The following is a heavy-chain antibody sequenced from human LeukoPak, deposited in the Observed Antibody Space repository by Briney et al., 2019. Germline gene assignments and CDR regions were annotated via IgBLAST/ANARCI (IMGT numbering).Heavy chain of an antibody. Sequence: GRSLRLSCAASGFTFSSYAMSWVRQAPGKGLEWVSAISGSGGSTYYADSVEGRFTISRDNSKNTLYLQMNSLRAEDTAVYYCARARTDYYYGMDVWGQGTTVTVSS. J-gene: IGHJ6*02. CDR3: ARARTDYYYGMDV. CDR2: ISGSGGST. D-gene: IGHD1-1*01. CDR1: GFTFSSYA. V-gene: IGHV3-23*01.